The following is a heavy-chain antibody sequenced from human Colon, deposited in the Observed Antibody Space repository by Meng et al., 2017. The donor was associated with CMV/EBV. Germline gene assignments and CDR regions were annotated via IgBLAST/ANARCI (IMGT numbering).Heavy chain of an antibody. CDR2: ISSSGSTM. CDR3: AREGDYYDSDGYSYYFDY. CDR1: GFTFTSHW. J-gene: IGHJ4*02. D-gene: IGHD3-22*01. Sequence: GESLKISCAASGFTFTSHWMHWVRQAPGKGLEWVAYISSSGSTMYYADSVKGRFTISRDNAKNSLYLQMNSLRAEDTAIYFCAREGDYYDSDGYSYYFDYWGQGTLVTVSS. V-gene: IGHV3-48*03.